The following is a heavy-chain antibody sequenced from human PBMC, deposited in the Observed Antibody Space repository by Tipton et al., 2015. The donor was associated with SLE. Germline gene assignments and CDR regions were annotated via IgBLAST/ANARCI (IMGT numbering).Heavy chain of an antibody. V-gene: IGHV4-59*01. CDR2: IHYSGST. Sequence: TLSLTCTVSGGSISSYYWSWIRQPPGKGLEWIGYIHYSGSTNYNPSLKSRVTISVETSKNQISLKLSSVTAADTAVYYCARDRWGVIKGGDDAFDIWGQGTMVTVSS. CDR1: GGSISSYY. J-gene: IGHJ3*02. CDR3: ARDRWGVIKGGDDAFDI. D-gene: IGHD2-21*01.